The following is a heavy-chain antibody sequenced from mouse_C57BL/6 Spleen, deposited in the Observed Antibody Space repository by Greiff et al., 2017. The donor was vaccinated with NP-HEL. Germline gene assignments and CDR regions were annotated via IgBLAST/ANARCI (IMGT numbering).Heavy chain of an antibody. CDR1: GYTFTSYW. D-gene: IGHD4-1*01. CDR2: IDPSDSYT. Sequence: QVHVKQPGAELVKPGASVKLSCKASGYTFTSYWMQWVKQRPGQGLEWIGEIDPSDSYTNYNQKFKGKATLTVDTSSSTAYMQLSSLTSEDSAVYYCARSNWVGDYWGQGTSVTVSS. V-gene: IGHV1-50*01. CDR3: ARSNWVGDY. J-gene: IGHJ4*01.